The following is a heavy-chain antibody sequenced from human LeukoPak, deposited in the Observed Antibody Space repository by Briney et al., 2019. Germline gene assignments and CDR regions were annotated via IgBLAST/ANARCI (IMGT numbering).Heavy chain of an antibody. V-gene: IGHV3-48*04. CDR1: GFTFSSYS. CDR3: AKAGGYSPLIYYYYYMDV. CDR2: ISSSSSTI. D-gene: IGHD3-22*01. J-gene: IGHJ6*03. Sequence: GGALRLSCAASGFTFSSYSMNWVRQAPGKGREWVSYISSSSSTIYYADSVKGRFTISRDNAKNSLYLQMNSLRAEDTAVYYCAKAGGYSPLIYYYYYMDVWGKGTTVTVSS.